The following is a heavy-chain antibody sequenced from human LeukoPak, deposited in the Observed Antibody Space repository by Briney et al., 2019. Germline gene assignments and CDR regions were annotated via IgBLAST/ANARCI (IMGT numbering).Heavy chain of an antibody. CDR1: GYSFTNYW. Sequence: GESLKISCKGYGYSFTNYWIGWVRQMPGKGLEWMSIVYPTDFDARYSPSFQGQVTVSADKSISTAYLQWSSLKASDTATYYCARQVQSGNGNFDYWGQGTLVTVSS. CDR3: ARQVQSGNGNFDY. D-gene: IGHD3-3*01. J-gene: IGHJ4*02. V-gene: IGHV5-51*01. CDR2: VYPTDFDA.